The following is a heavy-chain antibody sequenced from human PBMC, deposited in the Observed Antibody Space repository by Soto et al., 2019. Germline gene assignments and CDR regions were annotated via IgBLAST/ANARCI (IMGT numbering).Heavy chain of an antibody. CDR2: ISGSGGST. Sequence: PGGSLSLSCAASGFPFSSYSMSWVLQAPGKGLEWVSAISGSGGSTYYADSVKGRFTISRDNSKNTLYLQMNSLRAEDTAVYYCAKDQPLSSGLFDYWGQGTLVTVSS. V-gene: IGHV3-23*01. CDR1: GFPFSSYS. D-gene: IGHD3-22*01. CDR3: AKDQPLSSGLFDY. J-gene: IGHJ4*02.